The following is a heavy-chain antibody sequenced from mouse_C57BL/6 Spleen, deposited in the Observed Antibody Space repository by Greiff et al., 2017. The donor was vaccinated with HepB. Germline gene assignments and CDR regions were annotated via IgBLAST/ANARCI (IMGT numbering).Heavy chain of an antibody. Sequence: QVQLQQPGAELVKPGASVKLSCKASGYTFTSYWMQWVKQRPGQGLEWIGEIDPSDSYTNYNQKFKGKATLTVDTSSSTAYMQLSSLTSEDSAVYYCARIYYGNHEGFAYWGQGTLVTVSA. J-gene: IGHJ3*01. CDR3: ARIYYGNHEGFAY. D-gene: IGHD2-1*01. CDR2: IDPSDSYT. V-gene: IGHV1-50*01. CDR1: GYTFTSYW.